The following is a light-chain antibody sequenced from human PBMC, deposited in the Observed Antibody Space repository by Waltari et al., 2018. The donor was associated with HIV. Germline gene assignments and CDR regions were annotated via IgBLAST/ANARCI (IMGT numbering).Light chain of an antibody. V-gene: IGLV2-14*01. J-gene: IGLJ1*01. CDR2: EVT. CDR1: SGAIDGYNY. Sequence: ALTHPASVSGSPGQSSTISCPGPSGAIDGYNYVSWYQQHPGKAPQLMIYEVTNRPPGVSERFSGSKSGYTASLTISGLQGEDEATYYCSSYTSGRSLYVFGPGTKVTVL. CDR3: SSYTSGRSLYV.